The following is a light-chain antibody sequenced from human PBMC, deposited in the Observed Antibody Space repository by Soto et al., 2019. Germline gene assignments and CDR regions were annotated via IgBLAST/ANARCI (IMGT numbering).Light chain of an antibody. CDR2: LEGSGSY. V-gene: IGLV4-60*02. CDR3: ETWDRNTHTV. CDR1: SGHSSYI. Sequence: QLVLTQSSSASASLGSSVKLTCTLSSGHSSYIIAWHQQQPGKAPRYLMKLEGSGSYNKGSGVPDRFSGSSSGADRYLTISNLQFEDEAEYYCETWDRNTHTVFGGGTKLTVL. J-gene: IGLJ3*02.